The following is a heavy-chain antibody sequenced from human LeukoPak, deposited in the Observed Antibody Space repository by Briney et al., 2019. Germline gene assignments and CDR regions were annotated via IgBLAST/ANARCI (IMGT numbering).Heavy chain of an antibody. J-gene: IGHJ4*02. V-gene: IGHV1-2*02. D-gene: IGHD1-26*01. Sequence: ASVKVSCKASGYTFTGYYMHWVRQAPGQGLEWMGWINPNSGGTNYAQKFQGRVTMTRDTSTSTAYMELSRLRSDDTAVYYCARSFGSEWELSRGTVDYWGQGTLVTVSS. CDR1: GYTFTGYY. CDR2: INPNSGGT. CDR3: ARSFGSEWELSRGTVDY.